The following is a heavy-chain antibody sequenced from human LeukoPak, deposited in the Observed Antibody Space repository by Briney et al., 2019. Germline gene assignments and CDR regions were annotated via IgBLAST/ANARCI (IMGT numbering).Heavy chain of an antibody. J-gene: IGHJ3*02. CDR2: ISSSVGTI. CDR1: GFTFSSYE. CDR3: ARGGPGSILGSSDI. V-gene: IGHV3-48*03. D-gene: IGHD2-2*01. Sequence: GGSLRLSCAASGFTFSSYEMNWVRQAPGKGLEWVSYISSSVGTIYYADSVKGRFTVSRDNAKNSLYLQMKSLRAEDTAVYYCARGGPGSILGSSDIWGQGTMVTVSP.